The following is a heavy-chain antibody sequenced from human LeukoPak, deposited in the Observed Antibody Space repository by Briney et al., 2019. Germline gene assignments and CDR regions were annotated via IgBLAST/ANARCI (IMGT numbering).Heavy chain of an antibody. CDR1: GYSISSGYY. CDR3: VRVPMGAMFGVIMPVFDY. CDR2: ISYSGST. Sequence: PSETLSLTCSVSGYSISSGYYRGWLRQPTGKGLEWIGIISYSGSTYYNPSLKSRVIISVDTSKNKFSMKLSSVTAADTAVYYCVRVPMGAMFGVIMPVFDYWGQGTLVSVSS. J-gene: IGHJ4*02. V-gene: IGHV4-38-2*02. D-gene: IGHD3-3*01.